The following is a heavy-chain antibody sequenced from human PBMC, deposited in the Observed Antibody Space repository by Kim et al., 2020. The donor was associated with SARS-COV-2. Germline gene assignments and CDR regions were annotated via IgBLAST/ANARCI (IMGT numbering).Heavy chain of an antibody. J-gene: IGHJ4*02. CDR3: AKGETTVTDLFDY. Sequence: GGSLRLSCAASGFTFSSYGMHWVRQAPGKGLEWVAVISYDGSNKYYADSVKGRFTISRDNSKNTLYLQMNSLRAEDTAVYYCAKGETTVTDLFDYWGQGTLVTVSS. CDR2: ISYDGSNK. V-gene: IGHV3-30*18. D-gene: IGHD4-17*01. CDR1: GFTFSSYG.